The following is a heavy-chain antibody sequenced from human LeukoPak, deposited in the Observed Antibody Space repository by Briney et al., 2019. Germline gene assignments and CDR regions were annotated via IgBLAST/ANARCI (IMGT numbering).Heavy chain of an antibody. Sequence: GGSLRLSCAASGFAFSTYSMNWVRQAPGKGLEWVSSSSSSGSYIYYADSVKGRFTISRDNAKNSLYLQMNSLRAEDAAVYYCARDMTTVKYWYFDLWGRGTLVTVSS. CDR1: GFAFSTYS. CDR3: ARDMTTVKYWYFDL. D-gene: IGHD4-17*01. J-gene: IGHJ2*01. V-gene: IGHV3-21*01. CDR2: SSSSGSYI.